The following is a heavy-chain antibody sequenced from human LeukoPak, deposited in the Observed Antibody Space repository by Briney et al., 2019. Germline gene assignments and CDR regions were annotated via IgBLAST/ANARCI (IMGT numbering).Heavy chain of an antibody. D-gene: IGHD1-26*01. J-gene: IGHJ4*02. CDR1: GGSFSGYY. CDR2: IYHSGST. V-gene: IGHV4-34*01. Sequence: PSETLSLTCAVYGGSFSGYYWSWIRQPPGKGLEWIGEIYHSGSTNYNPSLKSRVTISVDKSKNQFSLKLSSVTAADTAVYYCARDLGWGVGATIYYWGQGTLVTVSS. CDR3: ARDLGWGVGATIYY.